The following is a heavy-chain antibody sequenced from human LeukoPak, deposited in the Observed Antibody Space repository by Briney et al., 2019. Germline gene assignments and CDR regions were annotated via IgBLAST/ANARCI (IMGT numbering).Heavy chain of an antibody. J-gene: IGHJ5*02. CDR2: GSSSGSTI. V-gene: IGHV3-48*02. CDR3: ARAIVGWFDL. CDR1: GFTLSHYS. D-gene: IGHD3-22*01. Sequence: GGSLRFSCAASGFTLSHYSMNWVRQAPGKGLEWVSYGSSSGSTIHYADSVKGRFTISRDNAENSLYLQMNSLRDEDTAVYYCARAIVGWFDLWGQGTLVTVSS.